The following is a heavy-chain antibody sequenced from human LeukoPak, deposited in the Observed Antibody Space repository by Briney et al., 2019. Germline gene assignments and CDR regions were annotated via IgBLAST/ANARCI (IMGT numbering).Heavy chain of an antibody. CDR2: ILYDGSNT. J-gene: IGHJ6*02. CDR1: GFPFSSFA. CDR3: ARDGNSGYAHYLYYGMDV. D-gene: IGHD5-12*01. Sequence: GGSLRLSCAASGFPFSSFAMHGVRQAPGKGLDWVAVILYDGSNTYYADSVKGRFTISRDNSKNTLYLQMNSLGAEDTALYYCARDGNSGYAHYLYYGMDVWGQGTTVTVSS. V-gene: IGHV3-30-3*01.